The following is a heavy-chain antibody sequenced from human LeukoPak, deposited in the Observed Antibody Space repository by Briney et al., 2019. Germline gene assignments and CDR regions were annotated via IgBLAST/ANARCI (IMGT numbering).Heavy chain of an antibody. CDR2: ISYDGSNK. V-gene: IGHV3-30-3*01. J-gene: IGHJ4*02. D-gene: IGHD6-13*01. Sequence: GGSLRLSCAASGFTFSTYAIHWVRQAPGKGLEWVAVISYDGSNKYYADSVRGRFTISRDNSKSTLFLQMNSLRAEDTALYYCARGGSSSSWYYYFDYWGQGTLVTVSS. CDR3: ARGGSSSSWYYYFDY. CDR1: GFTFSTYA.